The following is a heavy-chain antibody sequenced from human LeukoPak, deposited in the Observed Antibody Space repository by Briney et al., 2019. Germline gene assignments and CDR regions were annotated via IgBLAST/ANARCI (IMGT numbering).Heavy chain of an antibody. CDR1: GGSFSGYY. Sequence: SETLSLTCAVYGGSFSGYYWSWIRQPPGNGLEWIGEINHSGSTNYNPSLKSRVTISVDTSKNQFSLKLSSVIAADTAVYYCARGDTAMPMVVDYWGQGTLVTVSS. CDR2: INHSGST. CDR3: ARGDTAMPMVVDY. V-gene: IGHV4-34*01. J-gene: IGHJ4*02. D-gene: IGHD5-18*01.